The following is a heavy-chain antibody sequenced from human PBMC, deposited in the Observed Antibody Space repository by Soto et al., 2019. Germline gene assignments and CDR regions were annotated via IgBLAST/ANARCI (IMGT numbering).Heavy chain of an antibody. CDR3: ARGLGGWPDY. Sequence: QVPLVQSGAEVKKPGASVKVSCKASGYTFTSYAMHWVRQAPGQRLEWRGWINAGNGNTKYSQKFQGRVTITRDTSASTAYMKLSSLRSEDTAVYYCARGLGGWPDYWGQGTLVTVSS. CDR1: GYTFTSYA. D-gene: IGHD2-15*01. V-gene: IGHV1-3*01. CDR2: INAGNGNT. J-gene: IGHJ4*02.